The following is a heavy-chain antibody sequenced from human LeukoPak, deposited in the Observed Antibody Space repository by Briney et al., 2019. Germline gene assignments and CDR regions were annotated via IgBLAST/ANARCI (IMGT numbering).Heavy chain of an antibody. D-gene: IGHD3-22*01. CDR2: VNLQGST. Sequence: PSGTLSLTCGVSGGSITSTNYWSWVRQPPGKGLEWIGEVNLQGSTNYNPSLMGRVAISVDMSENHISLQLTSVTAADTAVYYCARLYYDSSGYFPPGDYWGQGTLVTVSS. V-gene: IGHV4-4*02. J-gene: IGHJ4*02. CDR3: ARLYYDSSGYFPPGDY. CDR1: GGSITSTNY.